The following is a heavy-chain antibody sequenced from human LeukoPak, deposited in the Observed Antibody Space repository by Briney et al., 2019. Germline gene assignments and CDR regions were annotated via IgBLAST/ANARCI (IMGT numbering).Heavy chain of an antibody. V-gene: IGHV5-51*01. CDR1: GYTFTSYF. Sequence: GGSLKISCKGSGYTFTSYFIGWVRQVPAQGLEWVAIIRPGDSDTRYSPSFRGQVTVSADRSINTAYLQWSSPKASDTAMYYCVRHRSDSGSSPIDFWGQGTLVTVSS. D-gene: IGHD6-6*01. CDR2: IRPGDSDT. J-gene: IGHJ4*02. CDR3: VRHRSDSGSSPIDF.